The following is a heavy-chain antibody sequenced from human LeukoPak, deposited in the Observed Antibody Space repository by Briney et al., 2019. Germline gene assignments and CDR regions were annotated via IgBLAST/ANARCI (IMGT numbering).Heavy chain of an antibody. CDR3: AKDPYYGSGSRYYYYYYGMDV. J-gene: IGHJ6*04. CDR1: GFTFSSYG. Sequence: PGGSLRLSCAASGFTFSSYGMHWVRQAPGKGLEWVAVISYDGSNKYYADSVKGRFTISRDNSKNTLYLQMNSLRAGDTAVYYCAKDPYYGSGSRYYYYYYGMDVWGKGTTVTVSS. D-gene: IGHD3-10*01. CDR2: ISYDGSNK. V-gene: IGHV3-30*18.